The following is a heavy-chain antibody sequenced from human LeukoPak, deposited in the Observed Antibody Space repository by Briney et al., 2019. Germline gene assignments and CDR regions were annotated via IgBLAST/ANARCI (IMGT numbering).Heavy chain of an antibody. CDR1: GGSISSYY. Sequence: PSETLSLTRTVSGGSISSYYWSWIRQPAGKGLEWIGRIYTSGSTNYNPSLKSRVTMSVDTSKNQFSLKLSSVTAADTAVYYCARERLVVVAQYYYYGMDVWGQGTTVTVSS. V-gene: IGHV4-4*07. J-gene: IGHJ6*02. D-gene: IGHD3-22*01. CDR3: ARERLVVVAQYYYYGMDV. CDR2: IYTSGST.